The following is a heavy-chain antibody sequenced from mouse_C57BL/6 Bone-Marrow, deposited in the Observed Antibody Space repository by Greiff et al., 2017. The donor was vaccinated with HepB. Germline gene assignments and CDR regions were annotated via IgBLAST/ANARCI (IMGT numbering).Heavy chain of an antibody. CDR3: ARVGDVYYGASDN. V-gene: IGHV5-16*01. J-gene: IGHJ4*01. CDR1: GFTFSDYY. Sequence: EVQLVESEGGLVQPGSSMKLSCTASGFTFSDYYLSWFRQVPARGLEWVANFNYDGSSTYYLHSLKSRFIISRDNAKNIIYLQMSSVKSEDTATYYWARVGDVYYGASDNWGQGTSVTVSA. D-gene: IGHD2-3*01. CDR2: FNYDGSST.